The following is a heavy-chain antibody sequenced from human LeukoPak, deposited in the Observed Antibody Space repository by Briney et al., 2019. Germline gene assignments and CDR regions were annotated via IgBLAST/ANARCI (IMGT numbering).Heavy chain of an antibody. CDR1: GRSISSSSYY. D-gene: IGHD1-26*01. CDR3: ARRGGSYYNWFDP. J-gene: IGHJ5*02. V-gene: IGHV4-39*07. Sequence: SETLSLTCTVSGRSISSSSYYWGWIRQPPGKGLEWIGSIYYSGSTYYNPSVKSRVTISVDTSKNQFSVKLSSVTAADTAVYYCARRGGSYYNWFDPWGEGTLVTVSS. CDR2: IYYSGST.